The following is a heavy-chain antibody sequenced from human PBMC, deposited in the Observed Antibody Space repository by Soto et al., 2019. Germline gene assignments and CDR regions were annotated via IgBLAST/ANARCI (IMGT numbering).Heavy chain of an antibody. CDR2: THHSGRT. Sequence: ASETLSLTCTVSGFSISSGHYWGFMRQTPGKGLEWIGSTHHSGRTYYSTSLKSRVTISVDTSKNQVSLRLRSVTAADTALYYCATHFYGAYVVDSWGQGTLVTVSS. V-gene: IGHV4-38-2*02. J-gene: IGHJ4*02. CDR1: GFSISSGHY. D-gene: IGHD4-17*01. CDR3: ATHFYGAYVVDS.